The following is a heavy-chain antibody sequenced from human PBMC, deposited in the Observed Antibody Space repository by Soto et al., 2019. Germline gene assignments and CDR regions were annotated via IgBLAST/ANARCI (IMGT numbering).Heavy chain of an antibody. Sequence: LSAINSLPSTVSWGSGVSDNWLVVIRQPPGKGLEWIGYIHYSGITYSNPSLKSRLTMSVDTSKNQFSLKLSSVTAVDTAVYYCARKDNGKYYFDFWGKGTLVTVSP. CDR1: WGSGVSDNW. V-gene: IGHV4-28*01. J-gene: IGHJ4*02. CDR3: ARKDNGKYYFDF. D-gene: IGHD1-26*01. CDR2: IHYSGIT.